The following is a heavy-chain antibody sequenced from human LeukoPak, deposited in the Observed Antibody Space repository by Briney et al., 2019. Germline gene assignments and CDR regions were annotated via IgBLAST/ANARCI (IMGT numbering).Heavy chain of an antibody. V-gene: IGHV3-21*04. CDR3: AKDLRSYFDY. CDR2: ISSSSSYI. J-gene: IGHJ4*02. Sequence: NPGGSLRLSCAASGFTFSSYSMNWVRQAPGKGLEWVSSISSSSSYIYYADSVKGRFTISRDNSKNTLYLQMNSLRAEDTAVYYCAKDLRSYFDYWGQGTLVTVSS. CDR1: GFTFSSYS.